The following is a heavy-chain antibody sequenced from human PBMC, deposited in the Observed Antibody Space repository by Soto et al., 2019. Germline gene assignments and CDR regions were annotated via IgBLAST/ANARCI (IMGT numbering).Heavy chain of an antibody. CDR1: GYTFTSYG. V-gene: IGHV1-18*01. D-gene: IGHD2-2*01. CDR2: ISAYNGNT. Sequence: ASVKVSCKASGYTFTSYGISWVRQAPGQGLEWMGWISAYNGNTNYAQKLQGRVTMTTDTSTSTAYMELRSLRSDDTAVYYCARDHPGYCSSTSCYYFDYWGQGTLVNVSS. J-gene: IGHJ4*02. CDR3: ARDHPGYCSSTSCYYFDY.